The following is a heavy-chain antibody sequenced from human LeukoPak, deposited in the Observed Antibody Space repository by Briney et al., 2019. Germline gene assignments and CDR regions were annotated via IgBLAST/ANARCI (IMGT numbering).Heavy chain of an antibody. Sequence: ASVKVSCKASGYTFTSYAMHWVRQAPGQRLEWMGWINASNGNTKYSQKFQGRVTITRDTSASTAYMELSSLRSEDTAVYYCARDGGYSGYDFFDYWGQGTLVTVSS. J-gene: IGHJ4*02. CDR3: ARDGGYSGYDFFDY. V-gene: IGHV1-3*01. D-gene: IGHD5-12*01. CDR1: GYTFTSYA. CDR2: INASNGNT.